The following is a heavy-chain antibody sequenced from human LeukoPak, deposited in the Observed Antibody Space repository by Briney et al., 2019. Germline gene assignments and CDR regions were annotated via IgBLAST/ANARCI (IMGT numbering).Heavy chain of an antibody. D-gene: IGHD6-19*01. CDR1: GFTFSGYI. CDR3: ARDGSGWSVDY. J-gene: IGHJ4*02. Sequence: PGGSLRLSCAASGFTFSGYIMNWVRQAPGKGLEWVSFIGTSGNTIYYADSVKGRFTVSRDNAKNSLYLQMNSLRAEDTAVYFCARDGSGWSVDYWGQGILVTVSS. V-gene: IGHV3-48*01. CDR2: IGTSGNTI.